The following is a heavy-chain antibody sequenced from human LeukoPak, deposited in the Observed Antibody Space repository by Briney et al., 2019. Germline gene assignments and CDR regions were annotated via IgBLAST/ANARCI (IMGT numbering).Heavy chain of an antibody. Sequence: GGSLRLSCAASGFTFSSYSMNWVRQAPGKGLEWVSSISSSSSYIYYADSVKGRFTISRDNAKNSLYLQMNSLTSEDTAVYYCARRAPNDFGDWGDYWGQGTLVTVSS. V-gene: IGHV3-21*01. CDR3: ARRAPNDFGDWGDY. J-gene: IGHJ4*02. CDR2: ISSSSSYI. CDR1: GFTFSSYS. D-gene: IGHD4-17*01.